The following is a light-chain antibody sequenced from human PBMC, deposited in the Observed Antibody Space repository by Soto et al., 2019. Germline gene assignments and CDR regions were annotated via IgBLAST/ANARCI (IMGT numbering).Light chain of an antibody. CDR2: AES. CDR3: QKLNSYPIT. J-gene: IGKJ5*01. V-gene: IGKV1-9*01. Sequence: IQLTQSPSSLSASVGDIVTITCRASQGISSYLAWYQQKPGKAPKILIYAESTLQSGVPSRFSGSGSGTDLNLTISSLQPEDFATYYCQKLNSYPITFGQGTRLEIK. CDR1: QGISSY.